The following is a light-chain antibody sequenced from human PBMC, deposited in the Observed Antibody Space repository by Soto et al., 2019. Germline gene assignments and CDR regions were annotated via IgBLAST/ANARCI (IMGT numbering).Light chain of an antibody. Sequence: DIQMTQSPSTLSASVGDRVTITCRASQSISSWLAWYQQKPGKSPKLLIYKASSLESGVPSRFSGSGSGTELTLTISSLQPDDFATYYCQQYNSYAPLTFGGGTNVEIK. CDR3: QQYNSYAPLT. CDR1: QSISSW. J-gene: IGKJ4*01. CDR2: KAS. V-gene: IGKV1-5*03.